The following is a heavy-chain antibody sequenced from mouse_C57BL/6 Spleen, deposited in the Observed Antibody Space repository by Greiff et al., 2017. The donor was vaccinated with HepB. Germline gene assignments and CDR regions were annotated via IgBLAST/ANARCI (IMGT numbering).Heavy chain of an antibody. V-gene: IGHV5-2*01. D-gene: IGHD2-3*01. J-gene: IGHJ1*03. CDR3: ARRSDDGYYGYFDV. CDR2: INSDGGST. CDR1: ESEFPSHD. Sequence: EVQLVESGGGLVQPGESLKLSCESNESEFPSHDMSWVRKTPEKRLELVAAINSDGGSTYYPATMERRFIISRDNTKKTLYLQMSSLRSEDTALYYCARRSDDGYYGYFDVWGTGTTVTVSS.